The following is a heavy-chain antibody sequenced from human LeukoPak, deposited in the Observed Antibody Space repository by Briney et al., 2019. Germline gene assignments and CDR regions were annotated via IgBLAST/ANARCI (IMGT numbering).Heavy chain of an antibody. J-gene: IGHJ3*02. V-gene: IGHV3-48*03. CDR2: ISSSGSTI. CDR3: ARELNLYDILTGYSHSGAFYI. Sequence: GGSLRLSCAASGFTFSSYEMNWVRQAPGKGLEWVSYISSSGSTIYYADSVKGRFTISRDNAKNSLYLQMNSLRAEDTAVYYCARELNLYDILTGYSHSGAFYIWGQGTMVTVSS. CDR1: GFTFSSYE. D-gene: IGHD3-9*01.